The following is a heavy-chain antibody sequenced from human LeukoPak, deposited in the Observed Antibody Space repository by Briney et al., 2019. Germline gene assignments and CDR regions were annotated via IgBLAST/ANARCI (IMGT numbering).Heavy chain of an antibody. V-gene: IGHV3-9*01. J-gene: IGHJ3*02. D-gene: IGHD3-10*01. CDR3: AKARFGFLNDAFDI. Sequence: PGGSLRLSCAASGFTFDDYAMHWVRQAPGKGLEWVSGISWNSGSIGYADSVKGRFTISRDNAKNSLYLQMNSLRAEDTALYYCAKARFGFLNDAFDIWGQGTLVTVSS. CDR1: GFTFDDYA. CDR2: ISWNSGSI.